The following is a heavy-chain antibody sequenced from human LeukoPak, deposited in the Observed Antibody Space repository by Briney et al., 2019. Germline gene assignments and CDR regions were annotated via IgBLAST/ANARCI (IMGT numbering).Heavy chain of an antibody. CDR2: IIPILGIA. D-gene: IGHD6-13*01. CDR1: GGTFSSYA. CDR3: AKQREGISWSPDY. Sequence: SVKVSCKASGGTFSSYAISWVRQAPGQGLEWMGRIIPILGIANYAQKFQGRVTITADKSTSTAYMELSSLRAEDTAVYSCAKQREGISWSPDYWGQGTLVTVSS. V-gene: IGHV1-69*04. J-gene: IGHJ4*02.